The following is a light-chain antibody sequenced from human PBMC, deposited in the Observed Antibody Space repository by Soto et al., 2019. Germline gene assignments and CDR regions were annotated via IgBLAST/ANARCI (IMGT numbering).Light chain of an antibody. CDR3: TSYTSSNNVI. J-gene: IGLJ2*01. V-gene: IGLV2-14*01. CDR1: SSDIGGYNY. Sequence: QSALTQPASVSGSPGQSITISCTGTSSDIGGYNYVSWYQQHPGKAPKLMIYDVINRPSGVSNRFSAAKSGNTASLTISGLQAEDEADYYCTSYTSSNNVIFGGGTKVTVL. CDR2: DVI.